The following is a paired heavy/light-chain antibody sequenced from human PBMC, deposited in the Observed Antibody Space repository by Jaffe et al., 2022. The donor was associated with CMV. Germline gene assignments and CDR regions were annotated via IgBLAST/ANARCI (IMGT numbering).Light chain of an antibody. CDR1: QDISNW. J-gene: IGKJ2*01. V-gene: IGKV1D-12*01. CDR3: QQANSIPYT. Sequence: DIQMTQSPSSMSASVGDRVTITCRASQDISNWLAWYQQKPGSAPKLLIYAASSLQSEVPSRFRGSGSGTDFTLTISSLQAEDFATYYCQQANSIPYTFGQGTKLEIK. CDR2: AAS.
Heavy chain of an antibody. CDR3: ARMGVDTATVDWYFDL. V-gene: IGHV1-69*09. J-gene: IGHJ2*01. Sequence: QVQLVQSGAEVKTPGSSVKVSCKASGDTFSTHAISWVRQAPGQGPQWMGRIIPTIPIINYAQEFQGRVSITADKSTSTVYMELSSLRAEDTAVYYCARMGVDTATVDWYFDLWGRGTLVTVSS. CDR2: IIPTIPII. CDR1: GDTFSTHA. D-gene: IGHD5-18*01.